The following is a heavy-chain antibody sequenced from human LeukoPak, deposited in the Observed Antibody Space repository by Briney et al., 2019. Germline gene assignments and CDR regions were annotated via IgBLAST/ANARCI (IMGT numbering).Heavy chain of an antibody. V-gene: IGHV4-31*03. CDR3: ARSCNLRNSGCHPYYFDY. J-gene: IGHJ4*02. Sequence: SETLSLTCTVSGGSISSGGYYWSWIRQHPGKGLEWIGYIYYSGSTYYNPSLKSRVTISVDTSKNQFSLKLSSVTAADTAVYYCARSCNLRNSGCHPYYFDYWGQGTLVTVSS. D-gene: IGHD6-19*01. CDR2: IYYSGST. CDR1: GGSISSGGYY.